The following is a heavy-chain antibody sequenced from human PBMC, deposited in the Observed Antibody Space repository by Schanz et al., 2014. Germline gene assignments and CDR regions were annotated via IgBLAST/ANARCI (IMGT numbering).Heavy chain of an antibody. CDR2: TSTDGTKT. CDR3: ARGKAYTAGTPMNWFDP. J-gene: IGHJ5*02. CDR1: GFTVSSNY. Sequence: VQLVESGGGLVQPGGSLRLSCAASGFTVSSNYMSWVRQAPGQGLEKVAVTSTDGTKTYYAASVRGRFTISRDNSQNMVYVEMNSLRVEDTAVYYCARGKAYTAGTPMNWFDPWGQGTLVTVSS. V-gene: IGHV3-30*03. D-gene: IGHD2-21*01.